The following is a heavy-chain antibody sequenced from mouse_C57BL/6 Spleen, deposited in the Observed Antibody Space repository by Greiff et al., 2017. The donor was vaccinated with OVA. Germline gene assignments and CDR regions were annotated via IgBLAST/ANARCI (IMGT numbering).Heavy chain of an antibody. D-gene: IGHD1-1*01. CDR1: GYTFTSYW. CDR2: IHPNSGST. CDR3: AGGSSYEWYFEV. Sequence: QVQLQQPGAELVKPGASVKLSCKASGYTFTSYWMHWVKQRPGQGLEWIGMIHPNSGSTNYNEKFKSKATLTVDKSSRSAYMQLSSLTSEDSAVYYCAGGSSYEWYFEVWGTGTTVTVSS. V-gene: IGHV1-64*01. J-gene: IGHJ1*03.